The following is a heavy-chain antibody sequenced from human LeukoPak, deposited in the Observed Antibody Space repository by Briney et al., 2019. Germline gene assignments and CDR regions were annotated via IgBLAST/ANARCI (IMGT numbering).Heavy chain of an antibody. V-gene: IGHV4-59*01. D-gene: IGHD5-24*01. CDR3: AGARWLQLPLDY. J-gene: IGHJ4*02. CDR1: GGSISSYY. Sequence: SETLSLTCTVSGGSISSYYWSWIRQPPGKGLEWIGYIYYSGSTNYNPSLKSRVTISVDTSKNQFSLKLSSVAAADTAVYYCAGARWLQLPLDYWGQGTLVTVSS. CDR2: IYYSGST.